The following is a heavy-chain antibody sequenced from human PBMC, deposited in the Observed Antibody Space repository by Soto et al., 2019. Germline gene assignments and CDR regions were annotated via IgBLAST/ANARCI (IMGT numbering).Heavy chain of an antibody. J-gene: IGHJ6*03. V-gene: IGHV4-59*01. Sequence: SETLSLTCTVSGGSISSYYWSWIRQPPGKGLEWIGYIYYSGSTNYNPSLKSRVTISVDTSKNQFSLKLSSVTAADTAVYYCARAKMTPDFWSGYYIYYYYMDVWGKGTTVTVSS. CDR3: ARAKMTPDFWSGYYIYYYYMDV. CDR2: IYYSGST. CDR1: GGSISSYY. D-gene: IGHD3-3*01.